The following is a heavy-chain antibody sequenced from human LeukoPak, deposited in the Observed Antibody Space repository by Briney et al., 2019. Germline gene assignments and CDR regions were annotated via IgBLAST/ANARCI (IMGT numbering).Heavy chain of an antibody. V-gene: IGHV3-33*06. Sequence: PGRSLRLSCAASGFTFSSYGMHWVRQAPGKGLEWVAVIWYDGSNKYYADSVKGRFTISRDNSKNTLYLQMNSLRAEDTAVYYCAKDSVGATSYYGMDVWGQGTTVTVSS. CDR2: IWYDGSNK. J-gene: IGHJ6*02. D-gene: IGHD1-26*01. CDR3: AKDSVGATSYYGMDV. CDR1: GFTFSSYG.